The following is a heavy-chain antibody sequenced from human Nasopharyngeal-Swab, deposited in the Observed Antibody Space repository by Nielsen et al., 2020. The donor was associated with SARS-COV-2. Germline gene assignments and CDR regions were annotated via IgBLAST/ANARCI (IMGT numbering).Heavy chain of an antibody. CDR3: ARAPPYDSSGYYCEGYYGMDV. D-gene: IGHD3-22*01. CDR1: GYTFTSYA. Sequence: ASVKVSCKASGYTFTSYAMNWVRQAPGQGLEWMGWINTNTGNPTYAQGFTGRFVFSLDTSVSTAYLQISSLKAEDTAVYYCARAPPYDSSGYYCEGYYGMDVWGQGTTVTVSS. CDR2: INTNTGNP. V-gene: IGHV7-4-1*02. J-gene: IGHJ6*02.